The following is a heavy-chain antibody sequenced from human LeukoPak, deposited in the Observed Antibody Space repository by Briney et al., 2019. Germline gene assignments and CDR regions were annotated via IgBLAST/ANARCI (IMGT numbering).Heavy chain of an antibody. CDR1: GDSVSSNSAA. CDR3: ARGPGYFQH. J-gene: IGHJ1*01. CDR2: TYYRSKWFS. V-gene: IGHV6-1*01. Sequence: SGPTLVNPSQTLSLTCAISGDSVSSNSAAWKWIRQSPSRGLEWLGRTYYRSKWFSRYAVSVKSRITINADTSKNQFSLQLNSVTPDDTAVYYCARGPGYFQHWGQGTLVTVSS.